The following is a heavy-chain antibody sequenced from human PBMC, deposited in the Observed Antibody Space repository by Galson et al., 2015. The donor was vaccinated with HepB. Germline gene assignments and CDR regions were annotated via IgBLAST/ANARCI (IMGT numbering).Heavy chain of an antibody. Sequence: SLRLSCAASGFTFSTYSMTWVRQAPGKGLEWVSYISSSDPTIYYADSVKGRFTMSRDNARNSLYLRMNSLRDEDTAIYYCARDRDYDFWSGLGYWGQGTLVTVSS. CDR3: ARDRDYDFWSGLGY. V-gene: IGHV3-48*02. CDR1: GFTFSTYS. J-gene: IGHJ4*02. D-gene: IGHD3-3*01. CDR2: ISSSDPTI.